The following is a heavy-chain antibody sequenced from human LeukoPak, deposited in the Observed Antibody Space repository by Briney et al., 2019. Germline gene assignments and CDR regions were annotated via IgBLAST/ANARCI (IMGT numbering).Heavy chain of an antibody. D-gene: IGHD3-10*01. CDR1: GFIFSTYW. J-gene: IGHJ2*01. V-gene: IGHV3-7*01. CDR2: IKQDGSET. CDR3: ARDRYYFGSGSYPWYFDL. Sequence: GGSLRLSCAASGFIFSTYWMSWVRQAPGKGLECVANIKQDGSETHYVDSVKGRFTISRDNGRNSMYLQMNSLRAEDTAVYYCARDRYYFGSGSYPWYFDLWGRGTLVTVSS.